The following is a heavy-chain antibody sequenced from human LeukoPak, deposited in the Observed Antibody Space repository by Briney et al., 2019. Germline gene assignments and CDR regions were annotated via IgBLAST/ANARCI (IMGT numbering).Heavy chain of an antibody. CDR2: IIPIFGTA. V-gene: IGHV1-69*13. CDR1: GGTFSSCV. Sequence: ASVKVSCKASGGTFSSCVISWVRQAPGQGLEWMGGIIPIFGTANYAQKFQGRVTITADESTSTVYMELSSLRSEDTAVYYCARDIINYYYYRDVWGKGTTVTVSS. CDR3: ARDIINYYYYRDV. J-gene: IGHJ6*03.